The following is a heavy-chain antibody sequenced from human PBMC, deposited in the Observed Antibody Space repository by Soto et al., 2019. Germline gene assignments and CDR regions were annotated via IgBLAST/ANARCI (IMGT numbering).Heavy chain of an antibody. CDR1: GYTFTSYD. D-gene: IGHD3-22*01. Sequence: QVQLVQSGAEVKKPGASVKVSCKASGYTFTSYDINWVRQATGQGLEWMGWMNPKSGNTAYAQKFQGRVTMTRNTSISTAYMELSSLRSEDTAVYYCARGRRYYYDSSGYFGVDYWGQGTLVTVSS. V-gene: IGHV1-8*01. CDR3: ARGRRYYYDSSGYFGVDY. CDR2: MNPKSGNT. J-gene: IGHJ4*02.